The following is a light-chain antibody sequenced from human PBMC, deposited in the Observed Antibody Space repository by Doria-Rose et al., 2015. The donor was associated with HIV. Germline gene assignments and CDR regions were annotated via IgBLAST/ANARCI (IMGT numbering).Light chain of an antibody. CDR3: HQYGTSWT. V-gene: IGKV3-20*01. CDR1: QSFSSTY. J-gene: IGKJ1*01. CDR2: AGS. Sequence: EIVMTQSPGTLSLSPGERATLSCMASQSFSSTYLAWYQQKPGQAASLLIYAGSTRATGIPDRFSASGSGTDFTLTINRLEPEDFALYYCHQYGTSWTFGQGTKVEI.